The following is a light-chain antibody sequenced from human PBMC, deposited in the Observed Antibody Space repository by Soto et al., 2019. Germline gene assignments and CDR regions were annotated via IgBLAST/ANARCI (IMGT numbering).Light chain of an antibody. CDR1: QGVSSW. J-gene: IGKJ1*01. CDR2: TAS. V-gene: IGKV1-12*01. CDR3: QQAHSFPWT. Sequence: DIQMTQSPSSMSASVGDRVIITCRASQGVSSWLAWYQQKPGKAPKLLIHTASSLQSGVPSRFSGSGSGADFALTISGLQPEDFAIYYCQQAHSFPWTFGQGTKVEI.